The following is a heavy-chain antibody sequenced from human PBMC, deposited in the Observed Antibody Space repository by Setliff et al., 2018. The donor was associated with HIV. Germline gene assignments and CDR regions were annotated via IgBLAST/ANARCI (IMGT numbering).Heavy chain of an antibody. D-gene: IGHD5-18*01. CDR1: GFTFSSYA. CDR2: ISGSGDST. CDR3: AKMHTAMDPDTFDI. J-gene: IGHJ3*02. Sequence: GGSLRLSCAASGFTFSSYAMNWVRQAPGKGLEWVSLISGSGDSTFYADSLKGRFTISRDNSKNTMFLQMNSLRVEDTAIYYCAKMHTAMDPDTFDIWGQGTMVTVSS. V-gene: IGHV3-23*01.